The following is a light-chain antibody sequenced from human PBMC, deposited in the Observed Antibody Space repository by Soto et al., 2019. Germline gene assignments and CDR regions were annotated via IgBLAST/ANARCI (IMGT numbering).Light chain of an antibody. Sequence: DIQMTQSPSSLSASVGDRVTITCQASQDISNYLNWYQHKPGQAPRLLIYGASNRATGIPDRFSGSGSGTDFILTINRLEPEDFAVYYCQEFASNFGGGTKVDIK. CDR1: QDISNY. CDR2: GAS. J-gene: IGKJ4*01. CDR3: QEFASN. V-gene: IGKV1-33*01.